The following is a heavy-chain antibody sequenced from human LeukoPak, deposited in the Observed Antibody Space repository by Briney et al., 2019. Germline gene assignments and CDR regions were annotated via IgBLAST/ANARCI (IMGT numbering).Heavy chain of an antibody. Sequence: GAPVKVSCKTSGYTFTNYGFSWVRQAPAQGREWMGWISAYNCYTNYAQKLQVRVTMTTDTSTSTAYMQLSRLTTDDTAVYYSARDKAVTTQLTQYFQHWGQGTLVTVSS. CDR3: ARDKAVTTQLTQYFQH. CDR2: ISAYNCYT. V-gene: IGHV1-18*01. CDR1: GYTFTNYG. D-gene: IGHD4-11*01. J-gene: IGHJ1*01.